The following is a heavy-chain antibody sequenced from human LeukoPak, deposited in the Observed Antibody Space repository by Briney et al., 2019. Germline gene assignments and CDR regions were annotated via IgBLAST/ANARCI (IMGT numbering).Heavy chain of an antibody. V-gene: IGHV1-24*01. CDR3: VTSDYGDYFDY. Sequence: ASVKVSCKVSGYTLTELSMHWVRQAPGKGLEWMGGFDPEDGETIYAQKFQGRVTMTEDTSTDTAYMELRSLRSDDTAVYYCVTSDYGDYFDYWGQGTLVTVSS. J-gene: IGHJ4*02. CDR2: FDPEDGET. CDR1: GYTLTELS. D-gene: IGHD4-17*01.